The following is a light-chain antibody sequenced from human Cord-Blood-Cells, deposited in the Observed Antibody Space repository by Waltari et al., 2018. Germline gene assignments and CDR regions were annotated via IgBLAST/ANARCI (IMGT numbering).Light chain of an antibody. CDR2: AAS. V-gene: IGKV1-39*01. CDR3: QQSYSTPWT. CDR1: QSISSY. Sequence: DIQMTQPPNSLSASVGDRGTITCRASQSISSYLNWYQQKPGKAPKLLIYAASSLQSGVPSRFSGSGSGTDFTLTISSLQPEDFATYYCQQSYSTPWTFGQGTKVEIK. J-gene: IGKJ1*01.